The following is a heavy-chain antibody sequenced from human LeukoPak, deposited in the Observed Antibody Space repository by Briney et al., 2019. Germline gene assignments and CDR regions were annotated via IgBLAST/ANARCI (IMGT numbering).Heavy chain of an antibody. CDR2: MNPNSGNT. CDR3: ARVAGTTQWLAGFDP. Sequence: ASVKVSCKASGYTFTSYDINWVRQATGQGLEWMGWMNPNSGNTGYAQKFQGRVTMTRNTSISTAYMELSSLRSEDTAAYYCARVAGTTQWLAGFDPWGQGTLVTVSS. V-gene: IGHV1-8*01. CDR1: GYTFTSYD. J-gene: IGHJ5*02. D-gene: IGHD6-19*01.